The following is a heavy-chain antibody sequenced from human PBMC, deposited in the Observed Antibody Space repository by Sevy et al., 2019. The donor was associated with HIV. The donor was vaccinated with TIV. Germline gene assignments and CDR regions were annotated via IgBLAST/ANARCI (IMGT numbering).Heavy chain of an antibody. CDR1: GGSVSSGSYY. D-gene: IGHD3-16*02. J-gene: IGHJ4*02. CDR2: IYYSGST. Sequence: SETLSLTCTVSGGSVSSGSYYWSWIRQPPGKGLEWIGYIYYSGSTNYNPSLKSRVTISVDTSKNQFSLKLSSVTAADTAVYYCAGGARGRDYDYIWGSYRYTGFDYWGQGTLVTVSS. V-gene: IGHV4-61*01. CDR3: AGGARGRDYDYIWGSYRYTGFDY.